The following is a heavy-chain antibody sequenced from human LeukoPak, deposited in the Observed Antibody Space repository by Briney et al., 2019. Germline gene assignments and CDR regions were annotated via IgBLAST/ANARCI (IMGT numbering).Heavy chain of an antibody. CDR2: IYTSGST. V-gene: IGHV4-4*07. CDR1: GGSISSYY. J-gene: IGHJ6*03. D-gene: IGHD2-2*01. Sequence: SETLSLTCTVSGGSISSYYWSWIRQPAGKGLEWIGRIYTSGSTNYNPSLKGRVTMSVDTSKNQFSLKLSSVTAADTAVYYCAREPTILCGSSTSCYSYYYYMDVWGKGTTVTVSS. CDR3: AREPTILCGSSTSCYSYYYYMDV.